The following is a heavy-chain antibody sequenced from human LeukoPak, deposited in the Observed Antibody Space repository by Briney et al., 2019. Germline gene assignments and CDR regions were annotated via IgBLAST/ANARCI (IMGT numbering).Heavy chain of an antibody. CDR2: ISITSNTI. V-gene: IGHV3-48*04. D-gene: IGHD3-22*01. CDR1: GFTFSTYS. CDR3: VRGTYYYDSSGYRNFDY. J-gene: IGHJ4*02. Sequence: GGSLRLSCAASGFTFSTYSMNWVRQAPGKGLEWVSYISITSNTIYYADSVKGRFTISRDNAKNSLYLQMNSPRAEDTAVYYCVRGTYYYDSSGYRNFDYWGQGTLVTVSS.